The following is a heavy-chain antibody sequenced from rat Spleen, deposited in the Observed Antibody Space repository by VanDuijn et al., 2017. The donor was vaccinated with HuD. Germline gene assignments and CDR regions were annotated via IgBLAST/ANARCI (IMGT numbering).Heavy chain of an antibody. CDR3: TRDHSYWGSYYPGGFAY. Sequence: QVQLKESGPGLVKPSETLSLTCTVSGFSLTSYHISWVRQPPGKGLEWLGVMWSDGDTSYNSALKSRLSISRDTSKSQVFLKMNSLQTEDTAIYFCTRDHSYWGSYYPGGFAYWGQGTLVTVSS. CDR1: GFSLTSYH. V-gene: IGHV2-32*01. J-gene: IGHJ3*01. CDR2: MWSDGDT. D-gene: IGHD1-12*02.